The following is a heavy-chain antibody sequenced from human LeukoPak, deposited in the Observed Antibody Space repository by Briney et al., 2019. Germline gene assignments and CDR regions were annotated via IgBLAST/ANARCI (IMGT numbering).Heavy chain of an antibody. J-gene: IGHJ4*02. V-gene: IGHV3-64*01. CDR3: ARDDYGGNSDY. Sequence: GGSLRLSCAASGFTFSSYAMHWVRQAPGKGLEYVSAISSNGGSTYYANSVKGRFTISRDNSKNTLYLQMNSLRAEDTAVYYCARDDYGGNSDYWGQGTLVTVSS. CDR2: ISSNGGST. D-gene: IGHD4-23*01. CDR1: GFTFSSYA.